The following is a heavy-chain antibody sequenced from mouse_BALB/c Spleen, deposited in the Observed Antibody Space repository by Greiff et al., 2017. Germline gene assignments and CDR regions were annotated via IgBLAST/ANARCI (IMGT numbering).Heavy chain of an antibody. Sequence: EVKVVESGGGLVKPGGSLKLSCAASGFTFSSYTMSWVRQTPEKRLEWVATISSGGSYTYYPDSVKGRFTISRDNAKNTLYLQMSSLKSEDTAMYYCTREDSSGPFAYWGQGTLVTVSA. D-gene: IGHD3-2*01. CDR3: TREDSSGPFAY. CDR1: GFTFSSYT. CDR2: ISSGGSYT. V-gene: IGHV5-6-4*01. J-gene: IGHJ3*01.